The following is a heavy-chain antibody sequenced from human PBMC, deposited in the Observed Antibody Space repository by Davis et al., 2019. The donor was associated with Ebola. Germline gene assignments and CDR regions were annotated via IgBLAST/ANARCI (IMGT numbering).Heavy chain of an antibody. Sequence: PGGSLRLSCAASGFTFSSYAMSWVRQAPGKGLEWVSAISGSGGSTYYADSVKGRFTISRDNSKNTLYLQMNSLRAEDTAVYYCAKDIGNIAAAATGYYYYGMDVWGQGTTVTVSS. CDR2: ISGSGGST. J-gene: IGHJ6*02. CDR3: AKDIGNIAAAATGYYYYGMDV. D-gene: IGHD6-13*01. V-gene: IGHV3-23*01. CDR1: GFTFSSYA.